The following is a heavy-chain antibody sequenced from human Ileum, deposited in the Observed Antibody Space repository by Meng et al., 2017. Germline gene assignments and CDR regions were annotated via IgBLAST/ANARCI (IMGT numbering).Heavy chain of an antibody. CDR2: IYYSGST. Sequence: VRVEEAGPRLVRPSETLSLAWTVFGGSVSSGSYYWSWIRQPPGKGLEWIGHIYYSGSTNYNPSLKSRVTISVDMSKNQFSLKLNSVTAADTAIYFCARSSTSPASYFFDYWGQGTLVTVSS. CDR1: GGSVSSGSYY. D-gene: IGHD6-6*01. J-gene: IGHJ4*02. V-gene: IGHV4-61*01. CDR3: ARSSTSPASYFFDY.